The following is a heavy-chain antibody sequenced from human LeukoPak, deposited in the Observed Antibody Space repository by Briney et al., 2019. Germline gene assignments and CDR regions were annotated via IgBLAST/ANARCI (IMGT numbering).Heavy chain of an antibody. CDR3: ARGHQLVMGGHNWFDP. Sequence: SGPVLVKPTETLTLTCTVSGFSLSNARMGVSWIRQPPGKGLEWIGEINHSGSTNYNPSLKSRVTISVDTSKNQFSLNLSSVTAADTAVYYCARGHQLVMGGHNWFDPWGQGTLVTVSS. J-gene: IGHJ5*02. D-gene: IGHD2-2*01. V-gene: IGHV4-4*02. CDR2: INHSGST. CDR1: GFSLSNARMG.